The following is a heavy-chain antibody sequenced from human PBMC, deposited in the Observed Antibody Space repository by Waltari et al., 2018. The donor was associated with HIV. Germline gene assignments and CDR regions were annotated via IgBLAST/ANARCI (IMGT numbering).Heavy chain of an antibody. CDR2: ISYDGSNK. D-gene: IGHD6-19*01. J-gene: IGHJ4*02. V-gene: IGHV3-30-3*01. CDR3: AREGIGLAGHFDY. Sequence: QVQLVESGGGVVQPGRSLRLPCAASGFTFRSYAMHWVRQAPGKGLEWVAVISYDGSNKYYADSVKGRFTISRDNSKNTLYLQMNSLRAEDTAVYYCAREGIGLAGHFDYWGQGTLVTVSS. CDR1: GFTFRSYA.